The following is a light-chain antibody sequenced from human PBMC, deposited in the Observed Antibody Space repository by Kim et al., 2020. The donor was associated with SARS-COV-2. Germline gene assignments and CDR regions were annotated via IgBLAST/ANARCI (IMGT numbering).Light chain of an antibody. CDR1: KDIRNF. V-gene: IGKV1-33*01. CDR2: DGS. CDR3: QQYNSLPVT. J-gene: IGKJ5*01. Sequence: ASVGDRVTITCQASKDIRNFLNWFRQKPGKAPNLLIYDGSKLETGVPSRFSGSGSGTDFTLTINSLQPEDIATYYCQQYNSLPVTFGQGTRLEIK.